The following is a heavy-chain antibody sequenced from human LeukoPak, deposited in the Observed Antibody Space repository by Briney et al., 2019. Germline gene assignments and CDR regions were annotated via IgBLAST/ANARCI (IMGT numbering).Heavy chain of an antibody. CDR1: GFTLSRDW. V-gene: IGHV3-7*03. D-gene: IGHD3-10*01. J-gene: IGHJ4*02. Sequence: PGGSLRLSCAASGFTLSRDWMSWVRKAPGKGLEWVATIKQDGSEKYYMDSVKGRFTISRDNAKNSLFLDINSLRAEDTAVYYCVKDRVDGSGSQFDSWGQGSLVIVSS. CDR2: IKQDGSEK. CDR3: VKDRVDGSGSQFDS.